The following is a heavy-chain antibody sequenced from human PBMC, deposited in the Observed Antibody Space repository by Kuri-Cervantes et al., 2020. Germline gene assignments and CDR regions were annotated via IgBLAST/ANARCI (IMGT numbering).Heavy chain of an antibody. CDR3: ARDGGYDFWSGYYSVYYYYGMDV. Sequence: ASVKVSCKASGYTFTSYDINWVRQATGQGLEWMGWMNPNSGNTGYAQKFQGRVTMTRNTSISTAYMELSSLRSEDTAVYYCARDGGYDFWSGYYSVYYYYGMDVWGQGTTVTVSS. V-gene: IGHV1-8*01. J-gene: IGHJ6*02. CDR1: GYTFTSYD. D-gene: IGHD3-3*01. CDR2: MNPNSGNT.